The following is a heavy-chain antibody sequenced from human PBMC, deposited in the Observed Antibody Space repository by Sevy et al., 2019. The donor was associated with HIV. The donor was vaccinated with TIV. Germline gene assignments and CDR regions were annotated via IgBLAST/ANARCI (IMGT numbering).Heavy chain of an antibody. CDR1: GFTFSSYE. CDR3: ARSPPVVVVPGAPSWFDP. D-gene: IGHD2-2*01. J-gene: IGHJ5*02. CDR2: INESGIT. V-gene: IGHV4-34*08. Sequence: GSLRLSCTASGFTFSSYEMNWVRQAPGKGLEWIGEINESGITYYNPSLKSRVTISVDTSKKQFSLKLNSVTAVDSAVYFCARSPPVVVVPGAPSWFDPWGQGTLVTVSS.